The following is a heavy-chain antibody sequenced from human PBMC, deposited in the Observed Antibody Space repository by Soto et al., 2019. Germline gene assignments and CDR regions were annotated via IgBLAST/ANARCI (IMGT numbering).Heavy chain of an antibody. J-gene: IGHJ3*02. CDR3: ASRHCANGVCHPDAFDI. CDR2: IYYSGST. V-gene: IGHV4-31*03. D-gene: IGHD2-8*01. Sequence: QVQLQESGPGLVKPSQTLSLTCTVSGGSISSGGYYWSWIRQHPGKGLEWIGYIYYSGSTYYNPSLKSRVTISVDTSKNQFSLKLSSVTAADTAVYYCASRHCANGVCHPDAFDICRQGTMVTVSS. CDR1: GGSISSGGYY.